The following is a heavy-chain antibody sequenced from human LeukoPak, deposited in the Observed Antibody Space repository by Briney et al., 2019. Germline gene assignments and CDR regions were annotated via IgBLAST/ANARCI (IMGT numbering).Heavy chain of an antibody. CDR1: GFTVSSNY. CDR2: IYSDAST. CDR3: ARGLPQTYFDY. Sequence: GGSLRLSCAASGFTVSSNYMSWVRQAKGKGLEWVSVIYSDASTYYADSVKGRFTISRHNSKNTLYLQMNSLRAEDTAVYYCARGLPQTYFDYWGQGTLVTVSS. V-gene: IGHV3-53*04. J-gene: IGHJ4*02.